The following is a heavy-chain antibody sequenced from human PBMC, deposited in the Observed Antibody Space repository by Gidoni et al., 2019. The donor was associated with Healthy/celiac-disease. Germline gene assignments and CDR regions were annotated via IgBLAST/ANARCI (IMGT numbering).Heavy chain of an antibody. Sequence: EVQLVESGGGLVQPGGSLRLSCSASGLTFSSYWMHWVRQAPGKGLVWVSRINGDGSSTSYADSVKGRFTISRDNAKNTLYLQMNSLRAEDTAVYYCVTPGPNSSGWYNAFDIWGQGTMVTVSS. CDR3: VTPGPNSSGWYNAFDI. CDR2: INGDGSST. V-gene: IGHV3-74*01. CDR1: GLTFSSYW. D-gene: IGHD6-19*01. J-gene: IGHJ3*02.